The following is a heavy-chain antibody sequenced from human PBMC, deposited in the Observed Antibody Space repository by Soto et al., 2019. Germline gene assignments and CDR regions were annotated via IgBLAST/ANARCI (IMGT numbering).Heavy chain of an antibody. D-gene: IGHD3-16*02. CDR1: GGSISSSSYY. Sequence: SETLSLTCTVSGGSISSSSYYWGWIRQPPVKGLEWIGSIYYSGSTYYNPSLKSRVTISVDTSKNQFSLKLSSVTAADTAVYYCARDSGGLRLGESSLYGEKDSFDVWDQGTLVNVSS. J-gene: IGHJ3*01. CDR2: IYYSGST. V-gene: IGHV4-39*02. CDR3: ARDSGGLRLGESSLYGEKDSFDV.